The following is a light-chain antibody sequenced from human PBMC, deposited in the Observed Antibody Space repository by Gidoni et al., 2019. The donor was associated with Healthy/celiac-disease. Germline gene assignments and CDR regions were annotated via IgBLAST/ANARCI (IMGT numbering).Light chain of an antibody. CDR1: SLRSYY. CDR2: GKN. Sequence: SSELTHDPAVSVALGQTVRITCQGDSLRSYYASWYQQKPGQAPVLVIYGKNNRPSGIPDRFSGSSSGNTASLTITGAQAEDEADYYCNSRDSSGIHPRVFGGGTKLTVL. V-gene: IGLV3-19*01. J-gene: IGLJ3*02. CDR3: NSRDSSGIHPRV.